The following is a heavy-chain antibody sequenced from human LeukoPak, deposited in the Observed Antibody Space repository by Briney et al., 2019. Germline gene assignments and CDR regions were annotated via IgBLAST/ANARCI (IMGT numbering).Heavy chain of an antibody. D-gene: IGHD3-3*01. J-gene: IGHJ4*02. CDR2: ISYDGTNK. CDR1: GFTFSSSA. V-gene: IGHV3-30*18. CDR3: AKDYDFWSGYFDC. Sequence: GGSLRLSCAASGFTFSSSAMHWVRQAPGKGLEWVAVISYDGTNKYYVDSVKGRFTISRDNSKNTLYLQMNSLRAEDTAVYYCAKDYDFWSGYFDCWGQGTLVTVSS.